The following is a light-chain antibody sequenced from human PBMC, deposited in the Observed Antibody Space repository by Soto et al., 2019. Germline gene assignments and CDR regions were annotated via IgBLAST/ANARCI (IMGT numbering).Light chain of an antibody. J-gene: IGKJ1*01. Sequence: DIQMTQSPSSLSASVGDRVTITCQARQAINNYLHWYQQKPGKAPKLLIYDASNLEKGAPSRFSGSGSGTHFTFDISSLQPEDVATYYCQHHHNLPHFGQGTKVEIK. CDR1: QAINNY. CDR3: QHHHNLPH. CDR2: DAS. V-gene: IGKV1-33*01.